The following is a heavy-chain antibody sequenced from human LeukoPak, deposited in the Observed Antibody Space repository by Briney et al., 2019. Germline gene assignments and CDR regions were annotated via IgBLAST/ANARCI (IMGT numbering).Heavy chain of an antibody. D-gene: IGHD2-15*01. CDR3: ARELLTEGFDY. V-gene: IGHV4-59*12. CDR1: GGSISSYY. J-gene: IGHJ4*02. Sequence: SETLSLTCTVSGGSISSYYWSWIRQPPGKGLEWIGYIYYTGRTSYNPSLKSRVTMSVDTSKNQFSLKLSSVTAADTAVYYCARELLTEGFDYWGQGTLVTVSS. CDR2: IYYTGRT.